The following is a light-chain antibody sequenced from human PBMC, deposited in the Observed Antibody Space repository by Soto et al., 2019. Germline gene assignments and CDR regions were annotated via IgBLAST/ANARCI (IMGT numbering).Light chain of an antibody. Sequence: ILMTQSPATLSVSPGERATLSCRASQSVSNNLAWYQQKPGQAPRLLIYDASTRATGIPARFSGSGSGTEFKLTISVLQSEDFAVYYCQQYNNWPPWTFGQGTKVEIK. V-gene: IGKV3-15*01. CDR1: QSVSNN. J-gene: IGKJ1*01. CDR2: DAS. CDR3: QQYNNWPPWT.